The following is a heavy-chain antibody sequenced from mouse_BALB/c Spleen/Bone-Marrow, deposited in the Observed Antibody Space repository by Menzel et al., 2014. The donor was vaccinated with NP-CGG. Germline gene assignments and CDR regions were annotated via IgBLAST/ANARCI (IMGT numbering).Heavy chain of an antibody. Sequence: QVQLQQSGAELVKPGASVKLSCKASGYTFTSYWMHWVKQRPGQGLEWIGEIDPSTGRTDYNKKFKSQATLTVDKSASTAYMRLSSLTSEDSAVYYCARISGYDYWGHGTTLTVSS. J-gene: IGHJ2*01. CDR2: IDPSTGRT. V-gene: IGHV1S81*02. D-gene: IGHD1-3*01. CDR1: GYTFTSYW. CDR3: ARISGYDY.